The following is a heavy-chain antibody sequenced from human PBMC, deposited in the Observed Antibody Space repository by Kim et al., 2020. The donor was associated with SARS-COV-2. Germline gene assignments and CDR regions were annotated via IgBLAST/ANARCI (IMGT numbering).Heavy chain of an antibody. J-gene: IGHJ6*02. V-gene: IGHV3-30*03. Sequence: GGSLRRSCAASGFTFSSYGMHWVRQAPGKGLEWVAVISYDGSHKYYADSVKGRFSISRDNSKNTLYLQMNSLRAEDTAVYYCALYGSGSYYGMDVWGQGTTVTVSS. CDR3: ALYGSGSYYGMDV. CDR1: GFTFSSYG. CDR2: ISYDGSHK. D-gene: IGHD3-10*01.